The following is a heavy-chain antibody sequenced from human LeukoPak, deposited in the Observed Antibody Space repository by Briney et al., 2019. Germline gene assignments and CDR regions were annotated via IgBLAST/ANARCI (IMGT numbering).Heavy chain of an antibody. V-gene: IGHV3-20*04. Sequence: RPGGSLRLSCVASGFMFDEYGMNWVRQVPGKGLEWVSGINWNGGSTGYIDPVKGRFTISRDNAKNSLYLQMNSLRAEDTAVYYCARYSSGWIDNWFDPWGQGTLVTVSS. CDR1: GFMFDEYG. J-gene: IGHJ5*02. CDR3: ARYSSGWIDNWFDP. CDR2: INWNGGST. D-gene: IGHD6-19*01.